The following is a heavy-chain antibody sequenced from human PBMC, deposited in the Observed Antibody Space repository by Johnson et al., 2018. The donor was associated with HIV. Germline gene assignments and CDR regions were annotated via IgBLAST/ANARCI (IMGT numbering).Heavy chain of an antibody. V-gene: IGHV3-9*01. CDR2: ISWSGGTT. D-gene: IGHD1-26*01. Sequence: LVESGGGLVQPGRSLRLSCAASGFTFDDYAMHWVRQAPGKGLEWVSGISWSGGTTGYADSVKGRFTISRDNTKNSLYLQMNSLRAEDTALYYFAREGGIVAAQGDAFDIWGQGTMVTVSS. CDR3: AREGGIVAAQGDAFDI. CDR1: GFTFDDYA. J-gene: IGHJ3*02.